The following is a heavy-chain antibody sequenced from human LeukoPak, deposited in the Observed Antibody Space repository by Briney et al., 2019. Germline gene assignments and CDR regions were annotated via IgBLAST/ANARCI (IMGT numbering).Heavy chain of an antibody. Sequence: ASETLSLTCAVYGGSFSGYYWSWIRQPPGKGLEWIGEINHSGSTNYNPSLKSRVTISVDTSKNQFSLKPSSVTAADTAVYYCARGWSRPYYYDSSGPPGRYYYMDVWGKGTTVTVSS. CDR1: GGSFSGYY. CDR3: ARGWSRPYYYDSSGPPGRYYYMDV. CDR2: INHSGST. D-gene: IGHD3-22*01. V-gene: IGHV4-34*01. J-gene: IGHJ6*03.